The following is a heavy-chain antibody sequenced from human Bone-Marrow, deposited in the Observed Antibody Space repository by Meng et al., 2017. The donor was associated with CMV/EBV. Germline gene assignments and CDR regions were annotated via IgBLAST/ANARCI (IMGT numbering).Heavy chain of an antibody. Sequence: ASVKVSCKASGGTFSGYYMHWVRQASGQGLEWMGWINPNSGGTNYAQKFQGRVTMTRDTSISTAYMELSRLRSDDTAVYYCAHIVGATLEWGQGTLVTVSS. CDR3: AHIVGATLE. J-gene: IGHJ4*02. CDR1: GGTFSGYY. V-gene: IGHV1-2*02. D-gene: IGHD1-26*01. CDR2: INPNSGGT.